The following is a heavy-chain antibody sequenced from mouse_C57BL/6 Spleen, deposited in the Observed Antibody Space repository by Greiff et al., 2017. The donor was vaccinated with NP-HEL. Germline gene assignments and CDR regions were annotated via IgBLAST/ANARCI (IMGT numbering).Heavy chain of an antibody. J-gene: IGHJ1*03. V-gene: IGHV1-55*01. CDR1: GYTFTSYW. Sequence: VQLVESGAELVKPGASVKMSCKASGYTFTSYWITWVKQRPGQGLEWIGDIYPGSGSTNYNEKFKSKATLTVDTSSSTAYMQLSSLTSEDSAVYYCARTYGSLYFDVWGTGTTVTVSS. D-gene: IGHD1-1*01. CDR3: ARTYGSLYFDV. CDR2: IYPGSGST.